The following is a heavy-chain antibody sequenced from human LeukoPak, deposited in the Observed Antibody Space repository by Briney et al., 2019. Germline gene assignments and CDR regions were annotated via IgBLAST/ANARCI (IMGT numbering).Heavy chain of an antibody. CDR1: GFTVSSNY. J-gene: IGHJ4*02. CDR3: AKPEDSGYDGLV. D-gene: IGHD5-12*01. CDR2: IYSGGST. V-gene: IGHV3-53*01. Sequence: GGSLRLSCAASGFTVSSNYMSWVRQAPGKGLEWVSVIYSGGSTYYADSVKGRFTVSRDNSKNTLYLQMNSLRAEDTAVYYCAKPEDSGYDGLVWGQGTLVTVSS.